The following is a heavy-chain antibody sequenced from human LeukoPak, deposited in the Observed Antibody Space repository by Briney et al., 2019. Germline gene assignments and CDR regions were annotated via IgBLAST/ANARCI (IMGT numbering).Heavy chain of an antibody. V-gene: IGHV3-21*01. CDR2: ISSRSSYI. Sequence: GGSLRLSCAASGFSFSNYNINWVRQAPGKGLEWVSSISSRSSYIYYADSVKGRFTISRDNAKKSLYLQMNSLRAEDTAVYYCALGGELRPFDYWGQGTLVTVSS. CDR1: GFSFSNYN. D-gene: IGHD1-26*01. J-gene: IGHJ4*02. CDR3: ALGGELRPFDY.